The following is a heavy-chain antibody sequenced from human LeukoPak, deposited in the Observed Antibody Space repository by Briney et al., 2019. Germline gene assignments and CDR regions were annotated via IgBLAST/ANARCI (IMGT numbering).Heavy chain of an antibody. V-gene: IGHV1-69*05. D-gene: IGHD3-10*01. Sequence: SVKVSCKAFGGSFSSEAISWVRQASGNGLEWMGGIIPVFGTANSAQNIQGRVTITTDEYTRTGSICVSNLRSEDTAVYYCARARITMVRGVIIDYMDVWGKGTTVTVSS. CDR1: GGSFSSEA. CDR3: ARARITMVRGVIIDYMDV. CDR2: IIPVFGTA. J-gene: IGHJ6*03.